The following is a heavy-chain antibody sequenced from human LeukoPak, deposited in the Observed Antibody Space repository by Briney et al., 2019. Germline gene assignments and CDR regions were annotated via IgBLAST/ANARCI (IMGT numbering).Heavy chain of an antibody. CDR3: ARGIVGATRAANTYYFDY. J-gene: IGHJ4*02. CDR1: GFTFSSYG. CDR2: ISYDGSNK. Sequence: PGRSLRLSCAASGFTFSSYGMHWVRQAPGKGLEWVAVISYDGSNKYYADSVKGRFTISRDNSKNTLYLQMNSLRAEDTAVYYCARGIVGATRAANTYYFDYWGQGTLVTVSS. D-gene: IGHD1-26*01. V-gene: IGHV3-30*03.